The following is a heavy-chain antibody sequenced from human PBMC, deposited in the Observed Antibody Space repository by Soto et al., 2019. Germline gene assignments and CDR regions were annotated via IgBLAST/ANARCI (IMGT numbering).Heavy chain of an antibody. CDR2: ISYDGSNK. CDR1: GFTFSSYA. Sequence: GGSLRLSCAASGFTFSSYAMHWVRQAPGKGLEWVAVISYDGSNKYYADSVKGRFTISRDNSKNTLYLQTNSLRAEDTAVYYSARSATGFDYWGQGTLVTVSS. J-gene: IGHJ4*02. CDR3: ARSATGFDY. D-gene: IGHD6-25*01. V-gene: IGHV3-30-3*01.